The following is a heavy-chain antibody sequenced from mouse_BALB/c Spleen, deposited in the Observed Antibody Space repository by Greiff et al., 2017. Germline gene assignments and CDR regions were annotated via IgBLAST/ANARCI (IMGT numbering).Heavy chain of an antibody. CDR2: INPSTGYT. D-gene: IGHD1-1*01. Sequence: QVHVKQSGAELAKPGASVKMSCKASGYTFTSYWMHWVKQRPGQGLEWIGYINPSTGYTEYTQKFKGKATLTADKSSSTAYMQLSSLASEDSAVYYCARGELRRAMDYWGQGTSVTVSS. J-gene: IGHJ4*01. V-gene: IGHV1-7*01. CDR1: GYTFTSYW. CDR3: ARGELRRAMDY.